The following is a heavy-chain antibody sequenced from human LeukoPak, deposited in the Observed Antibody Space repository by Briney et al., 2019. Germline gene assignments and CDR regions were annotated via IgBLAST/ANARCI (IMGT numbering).Heavy chain of an antibody. Sequence: SETLSLTCTVSGGSISSHYWSWIRQPPGKGLEWIGYIYYSGSTNYNPSLKSRVTISVDTSKNQFSLKLSSVTAADTAVYYCARGIGGYGFWSGYYRGYYYYYMDVWGKGTTVTVSS. V-gene: IGHV4-59*11. CDR3: ARGIGGYGFWSGYYRGYYYYYMDV. CDR2: IYYSGST. CDR1: GGSISSHY. D-gene: IGHD3-3*01. J-gene: IGHJ6*03.